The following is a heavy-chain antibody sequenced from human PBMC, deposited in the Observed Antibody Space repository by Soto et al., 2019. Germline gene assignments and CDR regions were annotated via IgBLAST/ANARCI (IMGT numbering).Heavy chain of an antibody. V-gene: IGHV4-30-2*01. J-gene: IGHJ1*01. CDR3: ARDRYYYVSSGYRAEYFQH. CDR1: GVSISSGGYS. D-gene: IGHD3-22*01. Sequence: PSETLSLTCAFSGVSISSGGYSCSWIRQPPGKGLEWIGYIYHSGSTYYNPSLKSRVTIPVDRSKNQFSLKLSSVTAADTAVYYCARDRYYYVSSGYRAEYFQHWGQGTLFIVS. CDR2: IYHSGST.